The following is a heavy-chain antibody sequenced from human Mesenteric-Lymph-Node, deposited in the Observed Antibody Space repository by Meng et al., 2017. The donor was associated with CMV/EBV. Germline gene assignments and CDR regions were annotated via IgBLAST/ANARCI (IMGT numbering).Heavy chain of an antibody. CDR2: INHSGST. V-gene: IGHV4-34*01. CDR3: ARGSSYDILTGYFDY. Sequence: QVPLHQWCAGLLKPSETLSVTCAVYGGSFSGYYWNWIRQSPEKGLEWIGEINHSGSTTYNPSFTSRIIISVDTSTNQISLNMSSVTAADTAVYYCARGSSYDILTGYFDYWGQGALVTVSS. J-gene: IGHJ4*02. CDR1: GGSFSGYY. D-gene: IGHD3-9*01.